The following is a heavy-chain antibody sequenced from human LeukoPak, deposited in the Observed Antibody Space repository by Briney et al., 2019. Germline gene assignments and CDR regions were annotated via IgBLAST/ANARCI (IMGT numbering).Heavy chain of an antibody. Sequence: GESLKISCKGSGYSFPTYWIAWERQMPGKGLEWMGIIYPDETDIRYSPSFQGQVTISADKSISTAYLQWSSLTASDTAMYYCARPPSRGYSSSFEYWGQGTLVTVSS. CDR3: ARPPSRGYSSSFEY. J-gene: IGHJ4*02. CDR2: IYPDETDI. CDR1: GYSFPTYW. D-gene: IGHD2-2*03. V-gene: IGHV5-51*01.